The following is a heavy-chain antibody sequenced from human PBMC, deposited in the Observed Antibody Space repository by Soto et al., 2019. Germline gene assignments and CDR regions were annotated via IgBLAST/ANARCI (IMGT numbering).Heavy chain of an antibody. D-gene: IGHD1-26*01. CDR2: IWYDGSNK. Sequence: QVQLVESGGGVVQPGRSLRLSCAASGFTFSSYGMHWVRQAPGKGLEWVAVIWYDGSNKYYADSVKGRFTISRDNSKNTLYLQMNSLRAEDTAVYYCASGDFVEWEPDYWGQGTLVTVSS. V-gene: IGHV3-33*01. J-gene: IGHJ4*02. CDR1: GFTFSSYG. CDR3: ASGDFVEWEPDY.